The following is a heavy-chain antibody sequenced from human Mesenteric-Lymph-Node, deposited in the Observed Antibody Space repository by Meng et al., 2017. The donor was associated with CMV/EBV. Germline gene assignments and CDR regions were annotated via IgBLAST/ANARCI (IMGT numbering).Heavy chain of an antibody. J-gene: IGHJ4*02. D-gene: IGHD3-3*01. CDR1: GYTFTGYY. Sequence: ASVKVSCKASGYTFTGYYMHWVRQAPGQGLEWMGWINPNSGGTNYAQKFQGRVTMTRDTSISTAYMELSRLMSDDTAVYYCARNVFWSGYSLDYWGQGTLVTVSS. V-gene: IGHV1-2*02. CDR2: INPNSGGT. CDR3: ARNVFWSGYSLDY.